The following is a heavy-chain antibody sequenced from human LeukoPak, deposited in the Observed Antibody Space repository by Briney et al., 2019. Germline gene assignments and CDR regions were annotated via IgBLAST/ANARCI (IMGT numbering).Heavy chain of an antibody. J-gene: IGHJ6*03. D-gene: IGHD2/OR15-2a*01. V-gene: IGHV4-34*01. CDR2: ISYSGTP. CDR3: VRGNVKHYHSVADEYYYYMDV. Sequence: SETLSLTCGVYGDSFSGFYWTWVRQAPGKGLEWIGEISYSGTPRYNPSLNSRITITLDTSKKKISLNLSPVTAADTAVYYCVRGNVKHYHSVADEYYYYMDVWGKGTAVIVTS. CDR1: GDSFSGFY.